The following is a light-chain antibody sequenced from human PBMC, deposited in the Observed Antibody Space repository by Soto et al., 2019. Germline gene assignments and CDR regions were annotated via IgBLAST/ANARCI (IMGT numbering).Light chain of an antibody. Sequence: DIQMTQSPPSLSASVGDRVTITCRTSQTVSKYLNWYQQKPGKAPDLLVYTTSTLHSGVPSRFGGSGSGTDFTLTITSLQPEDFATYYCQQTYSLPRTFGPGTRVE. CDR1: QTVSKY. CDR2: TTS. J-gene: IGKJ1*01. CDR3: QQTYSLPRT. V-gene: IGKV1-39*01.